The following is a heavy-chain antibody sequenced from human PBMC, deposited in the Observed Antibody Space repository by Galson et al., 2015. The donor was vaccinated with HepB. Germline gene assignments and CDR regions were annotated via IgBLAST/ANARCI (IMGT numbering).Heavy chain of an antibody. Sequence: SLRLSCAASGFTFSGYGIHWVRQAPGKGLEWVALISYDGNNQYYADSVKGRFTTSRDNSKNTLYLQMNSLKTDDTAVYFRAKSGYNSDSFVAFISYDMDVWGQGATVTVSS. J-gene: IGHJ6*02. CDR2: ISYDGNNQ. CDR3: AKSGYNSDSFVAFISYDMDV. CDR1: GFTFSGYG. V-gene: IGHV3-30*18. D-gene: IGHD5-24*01.